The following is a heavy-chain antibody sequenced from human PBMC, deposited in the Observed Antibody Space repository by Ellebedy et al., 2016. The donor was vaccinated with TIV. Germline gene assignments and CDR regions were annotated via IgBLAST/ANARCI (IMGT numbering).Heavy chain of an antibody. V-gene: IGHV3-23*01. J-gene: IGHJ4*02. Sequence: GESLKISCAASGLPFSSYAMSWVRQAPGKVLEWVSAISGSGGSTYYADSVKGRFIISRDNSKNTLDLQMNSLRAEETAVYYCGIGGTLFDYWGQGTLVTVSS. CDR2: ISGSGGST. CDR1: GLPFSSYA. D-gene: IGHD2-15*01. CDR3: GIGGTLFDY.